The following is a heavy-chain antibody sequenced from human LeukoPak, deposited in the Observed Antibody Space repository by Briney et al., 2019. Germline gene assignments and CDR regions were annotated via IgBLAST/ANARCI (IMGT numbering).Heavy chain of an antibody. J-gene: IGHJ4*02. V-gene: IGHV3-7*04. CDR1: GFPFSSYW. CDR2: IKQDGSKK. D-gene: IGHD5-24*01. CDR3: TRVGYIDEGIDY. Sequence: GGSPRLSCVASGFPFSSYWMTWDRQAPGKGLEWVANIKQDGSKKSYVDSVKGRFTISRDNAKNSLYLQMNSLRAEDTAIYYCTRVGYIDEGIDYWGQGTLVTVSS.